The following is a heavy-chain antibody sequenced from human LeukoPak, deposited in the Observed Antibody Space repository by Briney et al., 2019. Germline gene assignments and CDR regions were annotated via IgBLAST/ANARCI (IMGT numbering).Heavy chain of an antibody. CDR2: AYYSGHT. V-gene: IGHV4-59*08. CDR3: ARHPFATPFDY. D-gene: IGHD2-15*01. J-gene: IGHJ4*02. Sequence: PSETLSLTCSVSGGSISDNYWSWIRQPPGKGLEWIGYAYYSGHTNYNSSLKSRVTMSLDTSKSQFSLRLSSVTAADTAVYFCARHPFATPFDYWGPGTLVTVSS. CDR1: GGSISDNY.